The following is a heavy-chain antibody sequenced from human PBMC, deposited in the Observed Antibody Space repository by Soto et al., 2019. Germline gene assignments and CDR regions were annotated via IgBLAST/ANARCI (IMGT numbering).Heavy chain of an antibody. CDR3: AKGGVVVVAATNFDY. J-gene: IGHJ4*02. Sequence: EVQLLESGGGLVQPGGSLRLSCAASGFTFSSYAMSWVRQAPGKGLEWVSAISGSGGSTYYADSVKGRFTISSDNSKNTLYLQMNSLRAEDTAVYYCAKGGVVVVAATNFDYWGQGTLVTVSS. CDR1: GFTFSSYA. V-gene: IGHV3-23*01. D-gene: IGHD2-15*01. CDR2: ISGSGGST.